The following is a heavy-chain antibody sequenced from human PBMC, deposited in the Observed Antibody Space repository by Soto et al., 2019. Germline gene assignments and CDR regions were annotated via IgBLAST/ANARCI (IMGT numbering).Heavy chain of an antibody. D-gene: IGHD1-26*01. Sequence: SENLSLPCTVSGGSLSRGNYFWGWVRQPPGKGLEWIGYIFHTGTTNYNPSLKSRVAISLDTSMNQFSLKLSSVTAADTAVYYCTRAPVSGSYCFDFWGQGTPVTVSS. CDR1: GGSLSRGNYF. J-gene: IGHJ4*02. V-gene: IGHV4-61*01. CDR2: IFHTGTT. CDR3: TRAPVSGSYCFDF.